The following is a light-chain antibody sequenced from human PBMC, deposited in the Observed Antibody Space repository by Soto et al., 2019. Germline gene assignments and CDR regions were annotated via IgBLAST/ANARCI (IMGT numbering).Light chain of an antibody. CDR2: KVS. V-gene: IGKV2-30*01. Sequence: DVVMTQSPLSLPVTLGQPASISCRSSQSLVYSDGNTYLNWFQLRQGQSPRRXXYKVSNRDFGVPDRFSGSVSGTDGTMKISNVEEEDGGVYYCMQGTHWTGTFGQGTKVDIK. CDR1: QSLVYSDGNTY. CDR3: MQGTHWTGT. J-gene: IGKJ1*01.